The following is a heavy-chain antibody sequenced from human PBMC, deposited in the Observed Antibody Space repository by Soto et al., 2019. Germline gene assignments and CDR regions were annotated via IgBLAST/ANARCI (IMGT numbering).Heavy chain of an antibody. CDR2: INPYNGHT. Sequence: ASVKVSCKASGYTFSSYGINWVRQAPGQGLEWMGWINPYNGHTNHAQEFQDRVTMTTDTSTTTAYMELRGLRSDDTAVYYCARARRWVLTVYWELDYWGQGTLVTVSS. CDR3: ARARRWVLTVYWELDY. CDR1: GYTFSSYG. J-gene: IGHJ4*02. V-gene: IGHV1-18*04. D-gene: IGHD3-9*01.